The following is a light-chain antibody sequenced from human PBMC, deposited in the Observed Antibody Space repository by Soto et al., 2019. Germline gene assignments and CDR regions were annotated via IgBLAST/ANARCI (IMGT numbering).Light chain of an antibody. CDR3: QQRNYWPIT. Sequence: VRTQSPATLSLSPGERATLSCRACQNININYLAWYQRKPGQAPRLLVYDASNRATGIPARFSGSGSGTDFTLTIGSLEPEDFAVYYCQQRNYWPITFGQGTRLEIK. V-gene: IGKV3D-20*02. J-gene: IGKJ5*01. CDR1: QNININY. CDR2: DAS.